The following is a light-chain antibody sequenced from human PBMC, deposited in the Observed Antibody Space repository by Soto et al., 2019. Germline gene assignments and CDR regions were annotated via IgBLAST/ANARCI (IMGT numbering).Light chain of an antibody. V-gene: IGLV2-11*01. CDR1: SSDVGAYNY. J-gene: IGLJ3*02. Sequence: QSVLTQPRSVSGSPGQSVTISCTGTSSDVGAYNYVSWYQHHPGKAPKVMIYDVSERPSGVPDRFSGSKSDNKASLTISGLQAEDEADYYCCSYAGSYSWVFVGGTKLTVL. CDR3: CSYAGSYSWV. CDR2: DVS.